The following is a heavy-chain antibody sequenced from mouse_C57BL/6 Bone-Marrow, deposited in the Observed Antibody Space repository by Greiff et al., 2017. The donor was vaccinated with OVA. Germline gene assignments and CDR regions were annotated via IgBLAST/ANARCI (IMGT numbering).Heavy chain of an antibody. J-gene: IGHJ2*01. Sequence: VQLQQSGAELLKPGASVKLSCKASGYTFTGYWIEWVKQRPGHGLEWIGEILPGSGSTNYNEKFKGKATFTADTSSNTAYMQLSSLTTEDSAIDYCARGGVLRYDFDYGCQGTALTVSS. V-gene: IGHV1-9*01. CDR2: ILPGSGST. CDR1: GYTFTGYW. D-gene: IGHD1-1*01. CDR3: ARGGVLRYDFDY.